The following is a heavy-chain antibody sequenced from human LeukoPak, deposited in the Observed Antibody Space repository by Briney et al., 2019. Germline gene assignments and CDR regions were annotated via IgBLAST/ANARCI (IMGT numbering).Heavy chain of an antibody. D-gene: IGHD5-24*01. J-gene: IGHJ4*02. Sequence: SETLSLICTVSAGSTNSSSYYWGWIRQPPGKGLEWIGSIFYSGNTYDNPSLKSRVPISVDTSQNKFSLKLNSVTAPDTAVYYCARHRSKWLQSSFDYWGQGTLVTVSS. V-gene: IGHV4-39*01. CDR3: ARHRSKWLQSSFDY. CDR1: AGSTNSSSYY. CDR2: IFYSGNT.